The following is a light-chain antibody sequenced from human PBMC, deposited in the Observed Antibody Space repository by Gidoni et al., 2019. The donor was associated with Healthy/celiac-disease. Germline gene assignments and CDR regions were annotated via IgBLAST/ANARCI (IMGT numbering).Light chain of an antibody. V-gene: IGKV1-39*01. Sequence: DIEKTESPSSLSSSVGARVTITCRASQSISSYLNWYQQKPGKAPKLLSYASSSLQSGVPSRFSGGSSATFFPLTISSLHPDFFASYYCQHSYSTPVTFGQGTRLEIK. CDR1: QSISSY. CDR2: ASS. CDR3: QHSYSTPVT. J-gene: IGKJ5*01.